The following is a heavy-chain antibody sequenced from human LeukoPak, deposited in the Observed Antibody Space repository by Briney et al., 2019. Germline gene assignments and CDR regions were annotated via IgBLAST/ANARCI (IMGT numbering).Heavy chain of an antibody. CDR1: GGSFRGYY. Sequence: SSETLSLTCAVYGGSFRGYYWSWIRQPPGKGLEWIGEINHSGSTNYNPSLKSRVTISVDTSKNQFSLKLSSVTAADTAVYYCARGPRRPSRPFDYWGQGTLVTVSS. V-gene: IGHV4-34*01. D-gene: IGHD6-25*01. J-gene: IGHJ4*02. CDR2: INHSGST. CDR3: ARGPRRPSRPFDY.